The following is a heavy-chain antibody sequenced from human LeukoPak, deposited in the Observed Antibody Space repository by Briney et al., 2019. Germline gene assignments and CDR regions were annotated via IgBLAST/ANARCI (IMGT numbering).Heavy chain of an antibody. CDR2: INHSGST. CDR3: ARGLPSNTAMVSDAFDI. J-gene: IGHJ3*02. CDR1: GGSFSGYY. V-gene: IGHV4-34*01. Sequence: PSETLSLTCAVYGGSFSGYYWSWIRQPPGKGLEWIGEINHSGSTNYNPSLKSRVTISVDTSKNQFSLKLSSVTAADTAVYYCARGLPSNTAMVSDAFDIWGQGTMVTVSS. D-gene: IGHD5-18*01.